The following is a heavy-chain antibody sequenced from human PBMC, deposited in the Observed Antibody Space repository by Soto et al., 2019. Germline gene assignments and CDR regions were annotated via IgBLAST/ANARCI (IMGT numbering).Heavy chain of an antibody. V-gene: IGHV3-23*01. CDR3: AKGHGYGFDY. Sequence: SLRLSCAFAGFTFSGYAMNWVRQAPGKGLEWVSGISGSGGSTYHADSVKGRLTISRDNSKNTLYLQMNSLRAEDTAVYYCAKGHGYGFDYWGQGTLVTISS. CDR2: ISGSGGST. CDR1: GFTFSGYA. J-gene: IGHJ4*02. D-gene: IGHD5-18*01.